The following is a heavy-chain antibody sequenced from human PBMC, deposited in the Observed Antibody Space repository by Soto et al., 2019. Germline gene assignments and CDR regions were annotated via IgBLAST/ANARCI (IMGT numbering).Heavy chain of an antibody. Sequence: PGGSLRLSCAASGFTFSDFAMSLVRQAPGKGLEWVSTINKSGGSTYYADSVKGRFSISRDNSRNTLFLQMNSLSAEDTAIYYCAKDPLTTGTTFDYWGQGTLVTVSS. CDR1: GFTFSDFA. D-gene: IGHD1-1*01. CDR2: INKSGGST. V-gene: IGHV3-23*01. CDR3: AKDPLTTGTTFDY. J-gene: IGHJ4*02.